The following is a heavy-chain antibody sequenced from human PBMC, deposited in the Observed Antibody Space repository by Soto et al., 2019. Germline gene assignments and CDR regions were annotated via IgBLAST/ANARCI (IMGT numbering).Heavy chain of an antibody. CDR3: ARAPLYGSGWSPREFDY. CDR2: IYSGGST. V-gene: IGHV3-66*01. Sequence: GGSLRLSCAASGFTVSSNYMSWVRQAPGKGLEWVSVIYSGGSTYYADSVKGRFTISRDNSKNTLYLQMNSLRAEDTAVYYCARAPLYGSGWSPREFDYWGQGTLVTVSS. J-gene: IGHJ4*02. D-gene: IGHD6-19*01. CDR1: GFTVSSNY.